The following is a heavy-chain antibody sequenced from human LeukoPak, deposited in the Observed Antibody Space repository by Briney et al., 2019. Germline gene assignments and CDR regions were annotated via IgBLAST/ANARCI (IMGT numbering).Heavy chain of an antibody. CDR2: INPNSGGT. V-gene: IGHV1-2*02. Sequence: ASVKVSCKTSGYTFTDYYMHWVRQAPGQGLEWMGWINPNSGGTSSAQKFQGRVTMTRDTSITTVYMEVSWLTSDDTAIYYCARADRLDGGPYLIGPWGQGTLVTVSS. J-gene: IGHJ5*02. CDR1: GYTFTDYY. D-gene: IGHD2-21*01. CDR3: ARADRLDGGPYLIGP.